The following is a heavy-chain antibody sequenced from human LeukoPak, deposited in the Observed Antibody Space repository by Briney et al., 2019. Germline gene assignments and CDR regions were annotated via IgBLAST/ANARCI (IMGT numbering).Heavy chain of an antibody. CDR1: GFTFRSYA. Sequence: PGGSPRLSCEASGFTFRSYAMTWVRQAPGKGLEWVSAISGSGAKTYYADSVKGRFTISRDNSRNTLYLQMNSLRAEDTAVYYCARDRAPETTDYDFWSGYYRAGEYYFDYWGQGTLVTVSS. J-gene: IGHJ4*02. D-gene: IGHD3-3*01. CDR2: ISGSGAKT. CDR3: ARDRAPETTDYDFWSGYYRAGEYYFDY. V-gene: IGHV3-23*01.